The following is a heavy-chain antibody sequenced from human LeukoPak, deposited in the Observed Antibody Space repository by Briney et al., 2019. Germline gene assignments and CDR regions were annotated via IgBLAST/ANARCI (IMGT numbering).Heavy chain of an antibody. J-gene: IGHJ5*02. CDR1: GGAISNGTYY. Sequence: PSGTLSLTCSVSGGAISNGTYYWSWIRQPAGKGLEWIGRIATSGSTDYNPSLKSRVTISVDTSKNQFSLKLISVTAADTAMYYCAVARGVRGAGNWFDPWGQGTLVTVSS. CDR3: AVARGVRGAGNWFDP. CDR2: IATSGST. D-gene: IGHD3-10*01. V-gene: IGHV4-61*02.